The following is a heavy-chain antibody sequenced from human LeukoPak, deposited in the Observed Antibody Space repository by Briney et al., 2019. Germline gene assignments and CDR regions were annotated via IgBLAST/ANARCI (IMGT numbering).Heavy chain of an antibody. J-gene: IGHJ1*01. D-gene: IGHD3-16*01. V-gene: IGHV3-9*01. CDR3: VRGGSTHFQH. CDR1: GFIFNNYA. Sequence: GGSLRLSCAGSGFIFNNYAMHWVRQPPGKGLEWVSGISWNSGSIDYADSVKGRFTISRDNAKNSLYLQMNSLRAEDTAVYYCVRGGSTHFQHWGQGTLVTVSS. CDR2: ISWNSGSI.